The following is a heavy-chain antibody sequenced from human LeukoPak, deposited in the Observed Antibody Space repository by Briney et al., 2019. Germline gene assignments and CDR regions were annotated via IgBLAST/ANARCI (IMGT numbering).Heavy chain of an antibody. CDR2: IYYSGST. CDR1: GGSISSSSYY. J-gene: IGHJ4*02. Sequence: MPSETLSLTCTVSGGSISSSSYYWGWIRQPPGKGLEWIGSIYYSGSTYYNPSLKSRVTISVDTSKNQFSLKLSSVTAADTAVYYCATSGGSGWLDFDYWGQGTLVTVSS. CDR3: ATSGGSGWLDFDY. V-gene: IGHV4-39*07. D-gene: IGHD6-19*01.